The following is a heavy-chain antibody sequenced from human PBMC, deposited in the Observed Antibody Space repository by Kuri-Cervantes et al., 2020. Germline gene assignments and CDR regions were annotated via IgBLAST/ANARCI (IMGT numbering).Heavy chain of an antibody. CDR1: GYTFTGYY. D-gene: IGHD2-2*01. V-gene: IGHV1-2*02. CDR2: INPNSGGT. Sequence: ASVKVSCKASGYTFTGYYMHWVRQAPGQGLEWMGWINPNSGGTNYAQKFQGRVTMTRDTSISTAYMELSRLRSDDTAVYYCATSLTQPRDCSSTSRYFDYWGQGTLVTVSS. J-gene: IGHJ4*02. CDR3: ATSLTQPRDCSSTSRYFDY.